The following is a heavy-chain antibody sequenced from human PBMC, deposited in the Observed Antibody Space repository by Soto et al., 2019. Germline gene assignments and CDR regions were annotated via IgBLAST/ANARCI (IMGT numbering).Heavy chain of an antibody. J-gene: IGHJ6*02. CDR2: IYDTGISGYTPST. CDR3: ARGEDAFFYYGLDV. CDR1: GGSITSSY. Sequence: KPSETLSLTCPVSGGSITSSYWSWIRRPPGKGLEWIAYIYDTGISGYTPSTSYNPSLKSRVTMSVDTSKSQFSLKLTSVTAADTAVYYCARGEDAFFYYGLDVWGQGITVTVSS. V-gene: IGHV4-59*01.